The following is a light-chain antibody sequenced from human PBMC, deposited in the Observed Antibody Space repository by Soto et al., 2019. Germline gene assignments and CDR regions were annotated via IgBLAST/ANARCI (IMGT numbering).Light chain of an antibody. CDR2: VAS. CDR1: QTLMYSNGDNY. CDR3: KQAHKSPNT. J-gene: IGKJ5*01. Sequence: EIVMIQALRSRGVTPGEPASLSLLSSQTLMYSNGDNYLDWYQQKPGQSPKLLIYVASSRASGVPARFSGSGSGTDFTLTISRVQAEDVALYYCKQAHKSPNTFGQGTRLEIK. V-gene: IGKV2-28*01.